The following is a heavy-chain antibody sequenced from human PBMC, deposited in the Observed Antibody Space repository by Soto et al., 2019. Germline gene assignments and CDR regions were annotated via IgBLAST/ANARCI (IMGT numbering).Heavy chain of an antibody. J-gene: IGHJ5*02. CDR2: IIPIFGTA. CDR1: GGTFSSYA. D-gene: IGHD1-7*01. Sequence: QVQLVQSGAEVKKPGSSVKVSCKASGGTFSSYAISWVRQAPGQGLEWMGGIIPIFGTANYAQKFQGRVTITEEETPSTAYMEQSSLRSEDTAVYYCGRAGGELRGDWFDPWGQGTRVTVSS. V-gene: IGHV1-69*01. CDR3: GRAGGELRGDWFDP.